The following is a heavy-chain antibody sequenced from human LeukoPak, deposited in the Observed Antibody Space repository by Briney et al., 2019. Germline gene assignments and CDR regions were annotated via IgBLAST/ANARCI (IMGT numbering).Heavy chain of an antibody. CDR3: ARAVYYDFWSGYYFDY. Sequence: SETLSLTCTVSGGSISSSSYYWGWIRQTPGKGLEWVGSMYYSESTYYNPSLKSRVTISIDTSKNQLSLKLSSVTAADTAVYYCARAVYYDFWSGYYFDYWGQGTLVTVSS. CDR1: GGSISSSSYY. D-gene: IGHD3-3*01. J-gene: IGHJ4*02. V-gene: IGHV4-39*07. CDR2: MYYSEST.